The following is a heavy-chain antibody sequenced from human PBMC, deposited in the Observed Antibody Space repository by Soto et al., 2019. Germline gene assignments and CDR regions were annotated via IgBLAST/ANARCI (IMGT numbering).Heavy chain of an antibody. CDR1: GGSISSGGYY. CDR2: IYYSGST. D-gene: IGHD1-26*01. Sequence: LSLTCTVSGGSISSGGYYWSWIRQHPGKGLEWIGYIYYSGSTYYNPSLKSRVTISVDTSKNQFSLKLSSVTAADTAVYYCARGSNSGSYSDFDYWGQGTLVTVSS. CDR3: ARGSNSGSYSDFDY. V-gene: IGHV4-31*03. J-gene: IGHJ4*02.